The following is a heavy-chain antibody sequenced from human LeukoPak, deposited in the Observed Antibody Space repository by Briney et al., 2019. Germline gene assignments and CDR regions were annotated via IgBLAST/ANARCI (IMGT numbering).Heavy chain of an antibody. V-gene: IGHV3-30*18. Sequence: PGGSLRLSCAASGFTFSSYGMHWVRQAPGKGLEWVAVISYDGSNKYYADSVKGRFTISRDNSKNTLYLQMNSLRAEDTAVYYCAKYGSGSYLVYWGQGTLVTVSS. D-gene: IGHD3-10*01. CDR1: GFTFSSYG. J-gene: IGHJ4*02. CDR2: ISYDGSNK. CDR3: AKYGSGSYLVY.